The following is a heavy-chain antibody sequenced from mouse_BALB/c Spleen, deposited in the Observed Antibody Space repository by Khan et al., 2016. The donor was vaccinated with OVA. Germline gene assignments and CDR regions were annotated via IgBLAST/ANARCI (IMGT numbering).Heavy chain of an antibody. CDR3: ARSLDCSYGYALDY. V-gene: IGHV3-2*02. J-gene: IGHJ4*01. CDR1: GYSITSDYA. Sequence: EVQLVESGPGLVKPSQSLSLTCTVTGYSITSDYAWYWIRQFPGNTLEWVGYISSTGSTCSNPSLKSRISITRDTSKNQFFLQLRSVTSEDTATYYYARSLDCSYGYALDYWGRGTSVTVSS. D-gene: IGHD1-1*01. CDR2: ISSTGST.